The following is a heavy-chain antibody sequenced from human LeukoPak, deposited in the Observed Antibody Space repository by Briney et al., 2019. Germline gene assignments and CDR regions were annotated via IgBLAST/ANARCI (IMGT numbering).Heavy chain of an antibody. J-gene: IGHJ4*02. CDR2: ISYDGSNK. Sequence: GGSLRLSCAASGFTFSSFAMHWVRQAPGKGLEWVAVISYDGSNKYYADSVKGRFTTSRDNSKNTLYLQMNSLRAEDTAVYYCAALSGSFDYWGQGTLVTVSS. CDR3: AALSGSFDY. V-gene: IGHV3-30-3*01. CDR1: GFTFSSFA. D-gene: IGHD3-3*01.